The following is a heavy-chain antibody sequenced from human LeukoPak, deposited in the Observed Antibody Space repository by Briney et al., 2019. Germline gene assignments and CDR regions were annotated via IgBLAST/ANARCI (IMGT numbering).Heavy chain of an antibody. V-gene: IGHV3-30*18. CDR1: GFTFSSYG. CDR3: AKEMATTNS. CDR2: ISYDGSNK. D-gene: IGHD1-26*01. Sequence: PGRSLRLSCAASGFTFSSYGMHWVRQAPGKGLEWVAVISYDGSNKYCADSVKGRFTISRDNSKNTLYLQMNSLRAEDTAVYYCAKEMATTNSWGQGTLVTVSS. J-gene: IGHJ4*02.